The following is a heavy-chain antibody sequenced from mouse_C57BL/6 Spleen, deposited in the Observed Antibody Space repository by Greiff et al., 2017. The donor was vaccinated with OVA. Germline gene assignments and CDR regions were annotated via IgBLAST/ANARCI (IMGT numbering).Heavy chain of an antibody. Sequence: VQLKQSGPELVKPGASVKMSCKASGYTFTDYNMHWVKQSHGKSLEWIGYINPNNGGTSYNQKFKGKATLTVNKSSSTAYMGLRSLTSVDSAVYYCARSGSSGFSAWFAYWGQGTLVTVSA. D-gene: IGHD3-2*02. J-gene: IGHJ3*01. CDR2: INPNNGGT. V-gene: IGHV1-22*01. CDR1: GYTFTDYN. CDR3: ARSGSSGFSAWFAY.